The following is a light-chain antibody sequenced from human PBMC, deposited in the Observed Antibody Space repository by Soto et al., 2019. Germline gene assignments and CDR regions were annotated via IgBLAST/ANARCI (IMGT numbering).Light chain of an antibody. Sequence: QAVVTQEPSFSVSPGGTVTLTCGLSSGSVSTSYYPSWYQQTPGQAPRTLIYSTNTRYSGVPDRFSGSILGNKAALTITGAQADDESDYYCVLYMGSGIWVFGVGTKLTVL. V-gene: IGLV8-61*01. CDR2: STN. CDR1: SGSVSTSYY. J-gene: IGLJ2*01. CDR3: VLYMGSGIWV.